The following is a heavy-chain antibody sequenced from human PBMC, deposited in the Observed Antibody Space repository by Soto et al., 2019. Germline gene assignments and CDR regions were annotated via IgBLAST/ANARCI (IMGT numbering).Heavy chain of an antibody. CDR1: GFTFSSYA. J-gene: IGHJ4*02. V-gene: IGHV3-23*01. CDR3: AKGVDWGSRYYFDY. D-gene: IGHD7-27*01. CDR2: ISGSGGST. Sequence: GGSLRLSCAASGFTFSSYAMSWVRQAPGKGLEWVSAISGSGGSTYYADSVKGRLTISRDNSKNTLYLQMNSLRAEDTAVYYCAKGVDWGSRYYFDYWGQGTLVTVSS.